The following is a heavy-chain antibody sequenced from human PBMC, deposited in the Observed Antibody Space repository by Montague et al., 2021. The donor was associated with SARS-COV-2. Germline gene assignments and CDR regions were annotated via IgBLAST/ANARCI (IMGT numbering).Heavy chain of an antibody. J-gene: IGHJ2*01. V-gene: IGHV2-70*01. Sequence: PALVKPTQTLTQTCTFSGFSVSTSGLCVSWIRQPPGKALEWLALIDWDDDTYYSTSLKTRLAISKDTSKNQVVLTTTDMDPVDTGTYYCARIPEYSSGGGPDWYFDLWGRGTLVTVSS. CDR2: IDWDDDT. D-gene: IGHD6-19*01. CDR1: GFSVSTSGLC. CDR3: ARIPEYSSGGGPDWYFDL.